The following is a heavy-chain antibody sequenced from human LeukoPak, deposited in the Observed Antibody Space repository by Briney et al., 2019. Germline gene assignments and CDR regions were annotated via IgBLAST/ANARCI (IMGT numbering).Heavy chain of an antibody. CDR1: GFTFNDYA. Sequence: GGSLRLSCAASGFTFNDYAMHWVRHAPGKGLEWVSGITWNSGDIAYADSVKDRFTISRDNAKNSLSLQMNSLRPEDTAFYYCAKDRYSDYDLPDYWGQGTLVTVFS. J-gene: IGHJ4*02. CDR3: AKDRYSDYDLPDY. CDR2: ITWNSGDI. V-gene: IGHV3-9*01. D-gene: IGHD5-12*01.